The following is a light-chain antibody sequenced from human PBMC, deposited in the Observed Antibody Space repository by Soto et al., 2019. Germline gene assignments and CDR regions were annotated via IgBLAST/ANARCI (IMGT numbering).Light chain of an antibody. J-gene: IGKJ5*01. CDR1: QSISTY. V-gene: IGKV1-39*01. CDR2: GAS. CDR3: QQANSFPPT. Sequence: DIQMTQSPSSLSASVGDRVTITCRASQSISTYLNWYQHKPGKAPKILIYGASSLQSGVPSRFSGSGSGTDFTLTISSLQPEDFATYYCQQANSFPPTFGQGTRLEIK.